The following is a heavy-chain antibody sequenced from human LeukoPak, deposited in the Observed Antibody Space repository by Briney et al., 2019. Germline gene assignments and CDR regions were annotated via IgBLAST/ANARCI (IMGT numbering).Heavy chain of an antibody. V-gene: IGHV4-39*01. D-gene: IGHD6-19*01. CDR3: ARLYSSGGFDP. CDR1: GGSISSSSYY. Sequence: PSETLSLTCTVSGGSISSSSYYWGWIRQPPGKGLEWIGSIYYSGSTYYNPSLKSRVTISVDTSKNQFSLKLSSVTAADTAVYYCARLYSSGGFDPWGQGTLVTVSS. J-gene: IGHJ5*02. CDR2: IYYSGST.